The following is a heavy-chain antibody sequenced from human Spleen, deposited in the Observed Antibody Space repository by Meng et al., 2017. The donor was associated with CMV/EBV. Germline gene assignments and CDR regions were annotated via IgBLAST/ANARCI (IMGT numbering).Heavy chain of an antibody. Sequence: QVQLVQLVAEVKKPGASGKASCKASGYPFTGYYMHWVRQAPGQGLEWMGWINPNSGGTNYAQKFQGRVTMTRDTSISTAYMELSRLRSDDTAVYYCARVSIAAAGRLDYWGQGTLVTVSS. CDR1: GYPFTGYY. CDR3: ARVSIAAAGRLDY. D-gene: IGHD6-13*01. J-gene: IGHJ4*02. CDR2: INPNSGGT. V-gene: IGHV1-2*02.